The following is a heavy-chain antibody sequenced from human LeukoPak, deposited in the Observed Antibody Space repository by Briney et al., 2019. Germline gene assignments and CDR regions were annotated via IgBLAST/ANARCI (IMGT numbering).Heavy chain of an antibody. Sequence: GGSLRLSCAASGFTFISYTMIWVRQAPGKGLEWVSSIGYSSTYIWYADSVKGRFTISRDNAKNSLYLQTNNLRAEDTAVYYCASMYSGGYYMDVWGKGTTVTVSS. D-gene: IGHD1-26*01. V-gene: IGHV3-21*01. J-gene: IGHJ6*03. CDR2: IGYSSTYI. CDR1: GFTFISYT. CDR3: ASMYSGGYYMDV.